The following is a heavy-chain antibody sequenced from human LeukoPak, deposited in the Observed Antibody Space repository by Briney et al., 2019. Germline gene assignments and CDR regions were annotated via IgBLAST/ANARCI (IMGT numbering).Heavy chain of an antibody. Sequence: ASVKVSCKASGYTFTSYYMHWVRQAPGQGLEWMGIINPSGGSTSYAQKFQGRVTMTRDTSTSTVYMELSSLRSEDTAVYYYAREPATGQWLDYWGQGTLVTVSS. CDR2: INPSGGST. CDR1: GYTFTSYY. D-gene: IGHD6-19*01. CDR3: AREPATGQWLDY. V-gene: IGHV1-46*01. J-gene: IGHJ4*02.